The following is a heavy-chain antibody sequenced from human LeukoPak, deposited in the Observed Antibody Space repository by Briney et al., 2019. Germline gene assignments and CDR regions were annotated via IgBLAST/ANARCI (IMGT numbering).Heavy chain of an antibody. CDR3: ARDFHRYSSGCCNWFDP. CDR1: GGSISSSSYH. V-gene: IGHV4-39*07. D-gene: IGHD6-19*01. CDR2: IYYSGST. Sequence: SETLSLTCTVSGGSISSSSYHWGWIRQPPGKGLEWIGSIYYSGSTYYNPSLKSRVTISVDTSKNQFSLKLSSVTAADTAVYYCARDFHRYSSGCCNWFDPWGQGTLVTVSS. J-gene: IGHJ5*02.